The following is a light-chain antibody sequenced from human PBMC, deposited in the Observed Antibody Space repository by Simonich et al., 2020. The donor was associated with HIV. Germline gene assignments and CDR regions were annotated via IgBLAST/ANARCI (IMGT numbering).Light chain of an antibody. CDR3: QQYNSYPYT. CDR2: KAS. Sequence: DIQMTQYPSTLSASVGDRVTITCRASQSISSWLAWYQQNPGKTPKILIYKASGLESGVPSRFSGSGSGTEFTLAISSLQPDDSATYYCQQYNSYPYTFGQGTKLEIK. J-gene: IGKJ2*01. CDR1: QSISSW. V-gene: IGKV1-5*03.